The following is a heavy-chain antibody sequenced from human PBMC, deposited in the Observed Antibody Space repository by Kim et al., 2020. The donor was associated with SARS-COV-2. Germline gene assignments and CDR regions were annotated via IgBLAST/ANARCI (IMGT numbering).Heavy chain of an antibody. Sequence: SETLSLTCTVSGVSINSNNYYWGWIRQPPGKGLEWIGSISYSGSTDYNPSLKSRVTVSADTSKNHFSLKLFFVTAADTAIYYCAREGPSDFYDSSGYLDYWGRGIQVSVSA. CDR1: GVSINSNNYY. J-gene: IGHJ4*02. D-gene: IGHD3-22*01. CDR3: AREGPSDFYDSSGYLDY. V-gene: IGHV4-39*07. CDR2: ISYSGST.